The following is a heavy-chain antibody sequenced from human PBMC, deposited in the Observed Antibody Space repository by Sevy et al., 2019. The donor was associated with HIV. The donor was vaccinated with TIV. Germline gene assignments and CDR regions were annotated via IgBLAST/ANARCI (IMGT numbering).Heavy chain of an antibody. CDR1: GGSINSDH. V-gene: IGHV4-59*12. CDR3: ARRNDFDI. Sequence: SETLSLTCTVSGGSINSDHWNWIRQPPGKGLEWIGYVYYTGGTNYNPSLKNRVTISVDRTKNQCSLKRTSVTAADAAVYYCARRNDFDIWGQGTMVTVSS. CDR2: VYYTGGT. J-gene: IGHJ3*02.